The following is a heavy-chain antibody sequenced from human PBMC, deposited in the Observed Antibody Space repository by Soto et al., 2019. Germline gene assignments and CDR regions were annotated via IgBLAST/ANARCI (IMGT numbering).Heavy chain of an antibody. CDR2: TYYRSKWYN. J-gene: IGHJ6*03. CDR3: ARARNPAVADYYYYMDV. D-gene: IGHD6-19*01. CDR1: GDSVSSNSAA. V-gene: IGHV6-1*01. Sequence: SQTLSLTCAISGDSVSSNSAAWNWIRQSPSRGLEWLGRTYYRSKWYNDYAVSVKSRITINQDTSKNKFSLQLNSVTPEDTAVYYCARARNPAVADYYYYMDVWGKGTTVTVSS.